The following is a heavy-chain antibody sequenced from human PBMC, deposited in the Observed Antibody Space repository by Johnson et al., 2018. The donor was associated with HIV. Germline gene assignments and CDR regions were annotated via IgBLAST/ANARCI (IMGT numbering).Heavy chain of an antibody. D-gene: IGHD6-19*01. Sequence: QVQLVESGGGVVQPGRSLRLSCAASGFTFSSYAMHWVRQAPGKGLEWVAVISYDGSNKYYADSVKGRFTISRDNSKNTLYLQMSSLRSDDTAVYFCARVQRSGWFHTDAFDLWGQGTMVTVSS. V-gene: IGHV3-30-3*01. J-gene: IGHJ3*01. CDR3: ARVQRSGWFHTDAFDL. CDR1: GFTFSSYA. CDR2: ISYDGSNK.